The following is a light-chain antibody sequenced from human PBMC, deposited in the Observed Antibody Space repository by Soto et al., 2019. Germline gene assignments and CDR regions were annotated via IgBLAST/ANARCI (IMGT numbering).Light chain of an antibody. Sequence: DIQMTQSPSSLSASVGDRVTITCRASQSISSYLNWYQQKPEKAPKLLIYAASSLNSGVPSRFSGSGSGTDFTLTISSLQPEDFATYYCQQSYGTPLTFGGGTEVEIK. CDR1: QSISSY. V-gene: IGKV1-39*01. CDR3: QQSYGTPLT. J-gene: IGKJ4*01. CDR2: AAS.